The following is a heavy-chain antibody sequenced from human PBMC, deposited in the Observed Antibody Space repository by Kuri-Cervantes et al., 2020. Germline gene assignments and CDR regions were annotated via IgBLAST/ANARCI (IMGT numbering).Heavy chain of an antibody. CDR2: ISSSGSTI. J-gene: IGHJ4*02. V-gene: IGHV3-11*04. Sequence: GGSLRLSCAASGFTFSDYYMSWIRQAPGKGLGWVSYISSSGSTIYYADSVKGRFTISRDNAKNSLYLQMNSLRAEDTAVYYCARGGGWENYYDSSGYYDFDYWGQGTPVTVSS. CDR1: GFTFSDYY. CDR3: ARGGGWENYYDSSGYYDFDY. D-gene: IGHD3-22*01.